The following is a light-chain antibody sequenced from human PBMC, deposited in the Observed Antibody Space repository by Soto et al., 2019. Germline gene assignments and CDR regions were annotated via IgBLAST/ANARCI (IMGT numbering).Light chain of an antibody. CDR1: QVISSY. CDR3: QQYDSYPIT. CDR2: TAS. Sequence: DIQFTQSPCFLSASVVDRVTITFLASQVISSYLAWYQQKPGKAPNLLIHTASTLQSGVPSRFSGSGSGTDYTLTISSLQPEDFATYYCQQYDSYPITCGQGTRREIK. V-gene: IGKV1-9*01. J-gene: IGKJ5*01.